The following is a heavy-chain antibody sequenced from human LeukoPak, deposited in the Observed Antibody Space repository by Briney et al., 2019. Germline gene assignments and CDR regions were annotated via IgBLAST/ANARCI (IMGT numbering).Heavy chain of an antibody. J-gene: IGHJ4*02. CDR2: IYYSGST. CDR1: GGSISSYY. V-gene: IGHV4-59*08. CDR3: ARQGVPAARAPFDY. D-gene: IGHD2-2*01. Sequence: SETLSLTCTVSGGSISSYYWSWIRQPPGKGLEWIGYIYYSGSTNYNPSLKSRVTISVDTSKNQFSLKLSSVTAADTAVYYCARQGVPAARAPFDYWGQGTLVTVSS.